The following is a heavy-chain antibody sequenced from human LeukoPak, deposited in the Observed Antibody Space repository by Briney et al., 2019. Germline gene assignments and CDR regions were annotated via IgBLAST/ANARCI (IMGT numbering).Heavy chain of an antibody. V-gene: IGHV4-4*02. CDR1: GGPIDITNY. J-gene: IGHJ4*02. D-gene: IGHD2/OR15-2a*01. CDR3: TRENRPFCPFAY. Sequence: SETLSLTCGVSGGPIDITNYWSWVRQAPGEVLEWTGEISHDGTTNYNPSLRSRVAMSLDRANNQFSLTLTSVTAADTAVYYCTRENRPFCPFAYWGQGVLVTVSS. CDR2: ISHDGTT.